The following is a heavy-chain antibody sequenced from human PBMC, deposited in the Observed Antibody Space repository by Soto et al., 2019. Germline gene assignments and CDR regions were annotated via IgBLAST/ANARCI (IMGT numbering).Heavy chain of an antibody. CDR2: ISGSGGST. V-gene: IGHV3-23*01. CDR3: AKTRYPSYDSSGYYYFDY. D-gene: IGHD3-22*01. J-gene: IGHJ4*02. Sequence: GGSLRLSCAASGFTFSSYAMSWVRQAPGKELEWVSAISGSGGSTYYADSVKGRFTISRDNSKNTLYLQMNSLRAEDTAVYYCAKTRYPSYDSSGYYYFDYWGQGTLVTVSS. CDR1: GFTFSSYA.